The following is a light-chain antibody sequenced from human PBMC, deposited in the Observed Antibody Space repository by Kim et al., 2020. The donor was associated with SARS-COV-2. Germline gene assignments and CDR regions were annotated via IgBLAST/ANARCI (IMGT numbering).Light chain of an antibody. J-gene: IGKJ4*01. CDR3: QHYNGYPLT. V-gene: IGKV1-5*03. CDR2: TAS. Sequence: ASVGDRGTLTCLASQTINSWFALYQQKPGKAPKLLIYTASTLQNGVPSRFSGSKSGTEFTLTISSLQPDDFAPYYCQHYNGYPLTFCGGTKVDIK. CDR1: QTINSW.